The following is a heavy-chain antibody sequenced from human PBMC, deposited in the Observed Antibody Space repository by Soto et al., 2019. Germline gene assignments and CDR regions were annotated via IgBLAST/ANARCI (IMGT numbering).Heavy chain of an antibody. CDR1: GFTVSSKY. CDR2: IQSGGPT. D-gene: IGHD2-15*01. Sequence: QPGGSLRLSCAASGFTVSSKYMSWVRQAPGKGLEWVSLIQSGGPTYYADSVKGRFTISRDTSENTVHLQMDSLRAEDTAVYYCARDDVLCDGGRCYGVPLDDWGKGTTVTVSS. CDR3: ARDDVLCDGGRCYGVPLDD. J-gene: IGHJ6*04. V-gene: IGHV3-66*01.